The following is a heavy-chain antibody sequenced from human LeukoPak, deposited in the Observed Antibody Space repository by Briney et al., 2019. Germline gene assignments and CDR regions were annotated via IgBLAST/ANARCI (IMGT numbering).Heavy chain of an antibody. V-gene: IGHV3-23*01. CDR1: GFTFSSYA. CDR3: AKGYSGYSYGYYFDY. Sequence: AESLSLTCAVSGFTFSSYAMSWVRQAPGKGLEWVSAICGSGGSTYYADSVKGRFTISRDNSKNTLYLQMNSLRAEDTALYYCAKGYSGYSYGYYFDYWGQGTLVTVAS. J-gene: IGHJ4*02. D-gene: IGHD5-18*01. CDR2: ICGSGGST.